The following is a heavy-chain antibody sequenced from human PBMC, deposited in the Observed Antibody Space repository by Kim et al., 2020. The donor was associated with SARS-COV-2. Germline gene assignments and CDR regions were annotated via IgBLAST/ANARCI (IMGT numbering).Heavy chain of an antibody. CDR3: ARDELIAAAGPPPASDAFDI. J-gene: IGHJ3*02. CDR1: GFTFSSYG. CDR2: IWYDGSNK. D-gene: IGHD6-13*01. V-gene: IGHV3-33*01. Sequence: GGSLRLSCAASGFTFSSYGMHWVRQAPGKGLEWVAVIWYDGSNKYYADSVKGRFTISRDNSKNTLYLQMNSLRAEDTAVYYCARDELIAAAGPPPASDAFDIWGQGTMVTVSS.